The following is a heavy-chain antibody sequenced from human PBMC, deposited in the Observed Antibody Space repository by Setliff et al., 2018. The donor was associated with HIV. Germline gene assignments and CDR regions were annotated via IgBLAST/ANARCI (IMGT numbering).Heavy chain of an antibody. V-gene: IGHV1-18*01. D-gene: IGHD2-15*01. CDR1: GYSFTNYG. J-gene: IGHJ3*02. CDR2: ISSYNDNT. Sequence: ASVKVSCKASGYSFTNYGISWVRQAPGQGLEWMGWISSYNDNTNYALNLQGRVTMTTDTSTSTAYMGLRSLRSDDTAVYYCASDDVGYCSGGSCYHLFDTFDIWGQGTVVTVSS. CDR3: ASDDVGYCSGGSCYHLFDTFDI.